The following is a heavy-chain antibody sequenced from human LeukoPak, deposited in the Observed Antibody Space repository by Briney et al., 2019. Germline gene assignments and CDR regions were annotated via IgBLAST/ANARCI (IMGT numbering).Heavy chain of an antibody. V-gene: IGHV1-3*01. D-gene: IGHD4-17*01. CDR1: GYTFTSYA. CDR3: AKVTTVTKGDWYYYYGMDV. J-gene: IGHJ6*02. Sequence: ASVKVSCKASGYTFTSYAMHWVRQAPGQRLEWMGWINAGNGNTKYSQKFQGRVTITRDTSASTAYMELSSLRSEDTAVYYCAKVTTVTKGDWYYYYGMDVWGQGTTVTVCS. CDR2: INAGNGNT.